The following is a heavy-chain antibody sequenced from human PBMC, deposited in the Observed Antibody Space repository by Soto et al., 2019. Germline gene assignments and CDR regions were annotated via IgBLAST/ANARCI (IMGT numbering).Heavy chain of an antibody. J-gene: IGHJ5*02. V-gene: IGHV1-18*04. CDR1: GYTFTSYG. D-gene: IGHD2-2*01. Sequence: ASVKVSCKASGYTFTSYGISWVRQAPGQGLEWMGWISSYNGNTNYAQKVQGRVTLTTDTSTSTTYMELRSLRSDDTAVYYCARGPRYCSTTSCFSGVTWFDPWGQGTLVTVSS. CDR3: ARGPRYCSTTSCFSGVTWFDP. CDR2: ISSYNGNT.